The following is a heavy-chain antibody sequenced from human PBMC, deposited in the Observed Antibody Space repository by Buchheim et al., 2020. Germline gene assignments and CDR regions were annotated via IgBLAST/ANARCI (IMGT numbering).Heavy chain of an antibody. Sequence: QVQLVQSGFELKKPGASVKVSCKASGYTFTSYAMNWVRQAPGQGLEWMGWINTNTGNPTYAQGFTGRFVFSLDTSVSTAYLQISSLKAEDTAVYYCARLEKQYCSSTSCYPGAPKEDYWGQGTL. CDR1: GYTFTSYA. CDR2: INTNTGNP. J-gene: IGHJ4*02. CDR3: ARLEKQYCSSTSCYPGAPKEDY. V-gene: IGHV7-4-1*02. D-gene: IGHD2-2*01.